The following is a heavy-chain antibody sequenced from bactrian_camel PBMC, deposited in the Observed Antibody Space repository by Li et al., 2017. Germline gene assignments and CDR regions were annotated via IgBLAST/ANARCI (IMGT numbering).Heavy chain of an antibody. J-gene: IGHJ4*01. Sequence: HVQLVESGGGSVQAGGSLRLSCTASTLTFDDSDVAWYRQAPGNECALVSRITSSGRTYYADSVKGRFTISQDNAKNTLYLQMASLKTEDTAVYYCAADPHGLGTCPDLPTALSGYWGQGTQVTVS. V-gene: IGHV3S61*01. CDR1: TLTFDDSD. CDR2: ITSSGRT. D-gene: IGHD5*01. CDR3: AADPHGLGTCPDLPTALSGY.